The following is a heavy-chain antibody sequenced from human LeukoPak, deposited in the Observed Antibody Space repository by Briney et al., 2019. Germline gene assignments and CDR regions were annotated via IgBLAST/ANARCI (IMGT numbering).Heavy chain of an antibody. CDR1: GGSFSGYY. Sequence: SETLSLTCAVYGGSFSGYYWSWIRRPPGKGLEWIGEINHSGSTNYNPSLKSRVTISVDTSKNQFSLKLSSVTAADTAVYYCARGLSIVGATGDYWGQGTLVTVSS. CDR2: INHSGST. D-gene: IGHD1-26*01. V-gene: IGHV4-34*01. J-gene: IGHJ4*02. CDR3: ARGLSIVGATGDY.